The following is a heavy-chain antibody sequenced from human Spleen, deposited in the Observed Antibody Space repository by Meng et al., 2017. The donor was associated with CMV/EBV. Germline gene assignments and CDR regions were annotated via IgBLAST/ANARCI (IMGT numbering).Heavy chain of an antibody. CDR2: IYSGGST. Sequence: GGSLRLSCAASGFTVSSNYMSWVRQAPGKGLEWVSVIYSGGSTYYADSVKGRFTISRDNSKNTLYLQMNSLRAEDTAVYYCARTATAAGTYYFDYWGQGTLVTVSS. CDR1: GFTVSSNY. J-gene: IGHJ4*02. V-gene: IGHV3-53*01. CDR3: ARTATAAGTYYFDY. D-gene: IGHD6-13*01.